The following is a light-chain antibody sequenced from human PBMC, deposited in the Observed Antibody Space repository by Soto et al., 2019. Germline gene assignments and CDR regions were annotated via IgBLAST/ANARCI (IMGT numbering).Light chain of an antibody. Sequence: QSALTQPASVSGSPGQSITISCTGTSTDVGDSNHVSWYQHHPGKAPKLIIYEASYRPSGVSNRFSGSKSAYTASLTISGLQAEDEADYYCTSQTTSGIRVFGTGTKLTVL. CDR2: EAS. V-gene: IGLV2-14*01. CDR1: STDVGDSNH. J-gene: IGLJ1*01. CDR3: TSQTTSGIRV.